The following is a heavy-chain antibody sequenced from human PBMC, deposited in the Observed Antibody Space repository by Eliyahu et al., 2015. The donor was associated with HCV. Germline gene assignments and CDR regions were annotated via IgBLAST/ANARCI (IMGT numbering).Heavy chain of an antibody. CDR3: ARAGVVTRRSLLYWYFDL. V-gene: IGHV4-34*01. CDR2: INHSGST. CDR1: GGSFSGYY. D-gene: IGHD4-23*01. J-gene: IGHJ2*01. Sequence: QVQLQQWGAGLLKPSETLSLTCAVYGGSFSGYYWSWIRQPPGKGLEWIGEINHSGSTNYNPSLKSRVTISVDTSKNQFSLKLSSVTAADTTVYYCARAGVVTRRSLLYWYFDLWGRGTLVTVSS.